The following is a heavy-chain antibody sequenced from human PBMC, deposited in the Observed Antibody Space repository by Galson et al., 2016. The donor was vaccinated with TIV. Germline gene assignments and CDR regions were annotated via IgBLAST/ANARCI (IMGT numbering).Heavy chain of an antibody. D-gene: IGHD2-2*03. CDR1: GFTFTDYY. CDR3: ATMEGGYCDSTNCPDY. CDR2: VDPEDGET. J-gene: IGHJ4*02. V-gene: IGHV1-69-2*01. Sequence: VKVSCKVSGFTFTDYYMHWVQLAPGKGLEWVGLVDPEDGETIYAEKFQGRVTITADTSVDTAYMELTGLRIEDTAVYYCATMEGGYCDSTNCPDYWGQGTLLTVSS.